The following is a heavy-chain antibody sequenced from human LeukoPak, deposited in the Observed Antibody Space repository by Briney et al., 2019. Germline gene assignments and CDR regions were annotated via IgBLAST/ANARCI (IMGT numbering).Heavy chain of an antibody. V-gene: IGHV1-18*01. CDR1: GYTFTSYG. Sequence: APVKVSCKASGYTFTSYGISWVRQAPGQGLEWMGWISAYNGNTNYAQKLQGRVTMTTDTSTSTAYMELRSLRSDDTAVYYCARDQYQLLYSYYYYGMDVWGQGTTVTVSS. CDR2: ISAYNGNT. CDR3: ARDQYQLLYSYYYYGMDV. J-gene: IGHJ6*02. D-gene: IGHD2-2*02.